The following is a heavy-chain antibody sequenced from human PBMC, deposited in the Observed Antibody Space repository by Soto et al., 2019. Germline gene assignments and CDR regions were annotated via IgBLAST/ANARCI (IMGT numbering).Heavy chain of an antibody. CDR2: ISYDGSNK. J-gene: IGHJ4*02. Sequence: QVQLVESGGGVVQPGRSLRLSCAASGFTFSSYGMHWVRQAPGKGLEWVAVISYDGSNKYYADSVKGRFTISRDNSKNTLYLQMNSLRAEDTAVYYCAKDLYVVVVVAATPDYWGQGTLVTVSS. D-gene: IGHD2-15*01. V-gene: IGHV3-30*18. CDR3: AKDLYVVVVVAATPDY. CDR1: GFTFSSYG.